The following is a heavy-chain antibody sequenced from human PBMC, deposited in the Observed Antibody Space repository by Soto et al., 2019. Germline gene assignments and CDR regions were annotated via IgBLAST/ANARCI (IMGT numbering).Heavy chain of an antibody. CDR2: IYYSGSS. CDR1: VFSISVDYY. J-gene: IGHJ4*02. Sequence: SSTXSLTCSFSVFSISVDYYFSCIRQSPEKGLEWIGYIYYSGSSYSNPALQSRLSMSLDTSKNQFSLKLRSVTAADTAVYYCARGGDRWQGYFESWGQGALVNVYS. D-gene: IGHD3-16*01. CDR3: ARGGDRWQGYFES. V-gene: IGHV4-30-4*08.